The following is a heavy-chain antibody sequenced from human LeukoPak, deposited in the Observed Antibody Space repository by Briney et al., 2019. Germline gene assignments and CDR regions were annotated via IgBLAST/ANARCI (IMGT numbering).Heavy chain of an antibody. CDR3: ARERYSSSGVVY. Sequence: ASVKVSCKASGYTFTSHGISWVRQAPGQGLEWMGWISTYNGNTNYAQKLQGRVSMTTDTSTSTAYMELSSLRSEDTAVYYCARERYSSSGVVYWGQGTLVTVSS. D-gene: IGHD6-6*01. CDR2: ISTYNGNT. CDR1: GYTFTSHG. V-gene: IGHV1-18*01. J-gene: IGHJ4*02.